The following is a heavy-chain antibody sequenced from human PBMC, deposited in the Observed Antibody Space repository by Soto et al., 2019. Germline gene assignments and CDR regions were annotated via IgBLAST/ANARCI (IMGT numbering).Heavy chain of an antibody. CDR2: ISSSSSHI. Sequence: GGSLRLSCAASGFTLTSYTMNWVRQASGKGLEWVASISSSSSHIYYADSVKGRFTISRDNARNSLYLQMNSLRAEDTAVYYCVRERGLSSYYGMDVWGQGTTVTVSS. CDR1: GFTLTSYT. CDR3: VRERGLSSYYGMDV. V-gene: IGHV3-21*01. J-gene: IGHJ6*02. D-gene: IGHD3-10*01.